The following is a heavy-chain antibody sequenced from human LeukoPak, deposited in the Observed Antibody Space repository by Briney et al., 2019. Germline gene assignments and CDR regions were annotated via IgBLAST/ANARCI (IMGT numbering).Heavy chain of an antibody. CDR3: ARDRISEWLLFRRLYYYYGMDV. CDR2: ISSGGSTI. Sequence: GGSLRLSCAASGFTFSDYYMSWIRQAPGKGLEWVSYISSGGSTIYYADSVKGRFTISRDNAKNSLYLQMNSLRAEDTAVYYCARDRISEWLLFRRLYYYYGMDVWGQGTTVTVSS. D-gene: IGHD3-3*01. CDR1: GFTFSDYY. V-gene: IGHV3-11*01. J-gene: IGHJ6*02.